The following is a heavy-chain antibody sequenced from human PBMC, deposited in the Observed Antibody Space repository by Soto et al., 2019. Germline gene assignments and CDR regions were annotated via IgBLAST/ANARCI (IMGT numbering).Heavy chain of an antibody. CDR3: ARHEGWTGPDQ. J-gene: IGHJ5*02. CDR2: IFHDGNT. CDR1: GASIGSGGW. Sequence: SETLSLTCAVSGASIGSGGWWSWVRQPPGKGLEWIAEIFHDGNTNYSPSLKSRVTISVDKSQNQFSLNVYSVTAADTAVYYCARHEGWTGPDQWGQGTLVTVS. V-gene: IGHV4-4*02. D-gene: IGHD2-8*02.